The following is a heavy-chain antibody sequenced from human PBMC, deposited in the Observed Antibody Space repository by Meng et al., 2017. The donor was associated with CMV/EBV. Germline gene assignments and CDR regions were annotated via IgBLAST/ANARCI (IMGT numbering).Heavy chain of an antibody. D-gene: IGHD6-19*01. CDR3: ARDLGRIAVVRTSDYVHH. CDR2: TVPVFGAA. CDR1: TFKPSI. J-gene: IGHJ1*01. Sequence: TFKPSIFSWVRQAPGQGLEWMGGTVPVFGAANYAQEFQGRVTITAGEHTSTVYMELSGLRSEDTAVYYCARDLGRIAVVRTSDYVHHWGQGTLVTVSS. V-gene: IGHV1-69*01.